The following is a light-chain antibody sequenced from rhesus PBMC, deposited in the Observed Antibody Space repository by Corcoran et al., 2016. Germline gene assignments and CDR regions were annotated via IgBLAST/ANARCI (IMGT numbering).Light chain of an antibody. CDR3: VQCIQLPFT. Sequence: DIVMTQTPLSLPVTPGEPASTSCRASQSFLHSGGKTYLGWYLQKPGVSQQLLIFEVSNRASGVPDRFSGSGSGTDFTLKISGVEAEYVEVYYGVQCIQLPFTFGPGTKLDIE. J-gene: IGKJ3*01. V-gene: IGKV2-90*01. CDR2: EVS. CDR1: QSFLHSGGKTY.